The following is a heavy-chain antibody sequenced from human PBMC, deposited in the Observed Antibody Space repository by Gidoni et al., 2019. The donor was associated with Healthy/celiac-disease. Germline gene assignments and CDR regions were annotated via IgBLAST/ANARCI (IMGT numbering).Heavy chain of an antibody. CDR2: IRSKAYGGTT. J-gene: IGHJ4*02. CDR3: TRWDSGWPALFDY. CDR1: GFTFGAYA. Sequence: EVQLVESGGGLVQPGRSLRLSCTASGFTFGAYAMSWFRQAPGKGLEWVGFIRSKAYGGTTEYAASVKGRFTISRDDSKSIAYLQMNSLKTEDTAVYYCTRWDSGWPALFDYWGQGTLVTVSS. D-gene: IGHD6-19*01. V-gene: IGHV3-49*03.